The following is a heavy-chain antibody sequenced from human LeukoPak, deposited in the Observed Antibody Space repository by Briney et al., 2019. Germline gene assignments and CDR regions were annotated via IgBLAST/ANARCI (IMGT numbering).Heavy chain of an antibody. V-gene: IGHV1-2*02. J-gene: IGHJ3*02. D-gene: IGHD2-2*01. CDR1: GYTFTGYY. CDR3: ARRLIRGYCSSTSCPGAFDI. Sequence: ASVKVSCKASGYTFTGYYMHWVRRAPGQGLEWMGWINPNSGGTNYAQKFQGRVTMTRDTSISTAYMELSRLRSDDTAVYYCARRLIRGYCSSTSCPGAFDIWGQGTMVTVSS. CDR2: INPNSGGT.